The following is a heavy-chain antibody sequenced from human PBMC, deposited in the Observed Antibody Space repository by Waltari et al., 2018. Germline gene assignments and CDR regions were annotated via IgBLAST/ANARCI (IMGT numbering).Heavy chain of an antibody. D-gene: IGHD2-15*01. CDR1: GYSFTSYW. J-gene: IGHJ5*02. Sequence: EVQLVQSGAEVKKPGESLKISCKGSGYSFTSYWIGWVRQMPGKGLEWMGIIYPGDSDTRYSPSFQGHVTISADKSISTAYLQWSSLKASDTAMYYCARSQGYCSGGSCSINWFDPWGQGTLVTVSS. V-gene: IGHV5-51*01. CDR2: IYPGDSDT. CDR3: ARSQGYCSGGSCSINWFDP.